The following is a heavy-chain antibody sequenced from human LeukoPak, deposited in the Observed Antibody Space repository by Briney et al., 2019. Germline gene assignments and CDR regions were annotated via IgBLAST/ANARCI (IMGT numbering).Heavy chain of an antibody. D-gene: IGHD3-3*01. J-gene: IGHJ6*02. V-gene: IGHV4-61*01. CDR3: ARVHYDFWSGYYTGMDV. Sequence: SETLSLTCTVSGGSVSSGSYYWSWIRQPPGKGLEWIGYIYYSGSTNYNPSLKSRVTISVDTSKNQFSLKLSSVTAADTAVYYCARVHYDFWSGYYTGMDVWGQGTTVTVSS. CDR2: IYYSGST. CDR1: GGSVSSGSYY.